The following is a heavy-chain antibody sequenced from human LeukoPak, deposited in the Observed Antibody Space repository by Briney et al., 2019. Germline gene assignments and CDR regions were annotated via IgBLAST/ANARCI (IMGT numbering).Heavy chain of an antibody. CDR3: ARDGAVSLYYFYAMDV. V-gene: IGHV3-11*01. D-gene: IGHD3-16*01. CDR2: ISSSGSTI. CDR1: GFTFSDYY. J-gene: IGHJ6*02. Sequence: GGSLRLSCAASGFTFSDYYMSWIRQAPGEGLEWVSYISSSGSTISYAGSVKGRFTISRDNAKNSLYLQMNSLRAEDTAVYYCARDGAVSLYYFYAMDVWGQGTTVTVAS.